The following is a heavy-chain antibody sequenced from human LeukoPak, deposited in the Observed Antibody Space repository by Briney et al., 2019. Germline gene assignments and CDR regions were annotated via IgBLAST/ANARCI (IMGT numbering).Heavy chain of an antibody. CDR2: IGWNSVAS. CDR3: TKRARKGIGAAGDGYDV. D-gene: IGHD6-13*01. J-gene: IGHJ3*01. Sequence: GSSLRLSCAASGFTFNDYAMHWVRQATGKGLEWLSGIGWNSVASGYADSMRGRFTIARDNAKNSPYLQMTSLRPEDMAWYYCTKRARKGIGAAGDGYDVWGQGTMVTVSS. CDR1: GFTFNDYA. V-gene: IGHV3-9*03.